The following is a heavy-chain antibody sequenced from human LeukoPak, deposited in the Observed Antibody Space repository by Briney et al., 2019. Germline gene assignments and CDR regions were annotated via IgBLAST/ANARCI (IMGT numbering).Heavy chain of an antibody. D-gene: IGHD3-3*01. CDR1: GGTFSRYA. CDR2: IFPIFGTA. CDR3: ARVTIFGVVIMDFDY. Sequence: SVKVSCKPSGGTFSRYAISWVRQAPGHGLEWLGGIFPIFGTANYAQKFQGRVTITADESTSTAYMELSSLRSDDTAVYYCARVTIFGVVIMDFDYWGQGTLVTVSS. J-gene: IGHJ4*02. V-gene: IGHV1-69*13.